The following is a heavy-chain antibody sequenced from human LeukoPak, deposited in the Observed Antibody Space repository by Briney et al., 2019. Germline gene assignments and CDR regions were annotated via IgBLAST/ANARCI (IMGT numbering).Heavy chain of an antibody. CDR2: IYYSGST. CDR1: GGSISSSSYY. V-gene: IGHV4-39*07. J-gene: IGHJ4*02. CDR3: VRDRPGTYFDF. Sequence: SETLSLTCTVSGGSISSSSYYWGWIRQPPGKGLEWIGSIYYSGSTYYNPSLKSRVTISVDTSKNQFSLKLSSVTAADTAVYYCVRDRPGTYFDFWGQGTLVTVSS. D-gene: IGHD1-26*01.